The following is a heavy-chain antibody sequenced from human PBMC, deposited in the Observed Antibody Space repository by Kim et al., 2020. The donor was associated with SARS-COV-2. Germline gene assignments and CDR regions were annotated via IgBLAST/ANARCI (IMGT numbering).Heavy chain of an antibody. CDR3: AKEVGPPYLFDF. CDR2: ISFSAGDT. CDR1: GFTFSSYA. D-gene: IGHD1-26*01. J-gene: IGHJ4*02. Sequence: GGSLRLSCAASGFTFSSYAMSWVRQAPGKGLEHVSTISFSAGDTHYVDSVKGRFTISRDNSKNTLYLQMNSLRAEDTAVYYCAKEVGPPYLFDFWGQGTL. V-gene: IGHV3-23*01.